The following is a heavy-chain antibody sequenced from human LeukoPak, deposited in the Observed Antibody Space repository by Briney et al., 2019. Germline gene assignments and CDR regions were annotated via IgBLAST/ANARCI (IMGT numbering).Heavy chain of an antibody. J-gene: IGHJ4*02. CDR2: ISGSGGST. D-gene: IGHD4-23*01. CDR1: GFTFSSYA. CDR3: AREPSVVTPGGNHY. V-gene: IGHV3-23*01. Sequence: GGSLRLSCAASGFTFSSYAMSWVRQAPGKGLEWVSAISGSGGSTYYADSVKGRFTISRDNAKNSLYLQMNSLRAEDTAVYYCAREPSVVTPGGNHYWGQGTLVTVSS.